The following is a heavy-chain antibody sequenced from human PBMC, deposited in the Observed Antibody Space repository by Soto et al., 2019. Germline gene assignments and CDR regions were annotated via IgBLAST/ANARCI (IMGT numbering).Heavy chain of an antibody. D-gene: IGHD6-13*01. V-gene: IGHV3-23*01. J-gene: IGHJ4*02. CDR1: GFTFSSYA. CDR2: ISGSGGST. Sequence: PGGSLRLSCAASGFTFSSYAMSWVRQAPGKGLEWVSAISGSGGSTYYADSVKGRFTISRDNSKNTLYLQMNSLRAEDTAVYYCARPFRYSSSWYGVNRYYFDYWGQGTLVTVSS. CDR3: ARPFRYSSSWYGVNRYYFDY.